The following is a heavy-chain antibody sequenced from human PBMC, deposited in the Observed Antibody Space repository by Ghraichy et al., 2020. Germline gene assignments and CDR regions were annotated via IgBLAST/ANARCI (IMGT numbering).Heavy chain of an antibody. V-gene: IGHV3-48*02. CDR1: GFTFSSYS. D-gene: IGHD4-11*01. CDR2: ISSSSTI. J-gene: IGHJ6*02. Sequence: GGSLRLSCAASGFTFSSYSMNWVRQAPGKGLEWVSYISSSSTIYYADSVKGRFTISRDNAKNSLYLQMNSLRDDDTAVYYCARDWEVTTGRYYYYGMDVWGQGTTVTVSS. CDR3: ARDWEVTTGRYYYYGMDV.